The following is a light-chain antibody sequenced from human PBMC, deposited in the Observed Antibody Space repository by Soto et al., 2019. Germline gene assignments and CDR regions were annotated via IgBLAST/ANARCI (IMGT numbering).Light chain of an antibody. Sequence: QSVLTQPPSVSGAPGQRVTISCTGSSSNIGAGYDVHWYQQLPGTAPKLLIYDSNNRPSGVPDRFSGSKSGTSASVAITGLQAEDEAEYYCQSYDSSLGDDVFGTGTKLTVL. J-gene: IGLJ1*01. V-gene: IGLV1-40*01. CDR1: SSNIGAGYD. CDR3: QSYDSSLGDDV. CDR2: DSN.